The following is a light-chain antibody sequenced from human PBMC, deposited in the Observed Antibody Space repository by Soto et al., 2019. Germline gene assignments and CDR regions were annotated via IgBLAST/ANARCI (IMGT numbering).Light chain of an antibody. Sequence: QSVVTQPPSASGSPGQSVTISCTGTSRDVGAYLYISWYQQHPGKAPKLMIYEVDKRPSGVPDRFSGSKSGNTASLTVSGLQAEDEADYYCFSYAGYYRGVFGTGTKVTDL. CDR3: FSYAGYYRGV. J-gene: IGLJ1*01. V-gene: IGLV2-8*01. CDR2: EVD. CDR1: SRDVGAYLY.